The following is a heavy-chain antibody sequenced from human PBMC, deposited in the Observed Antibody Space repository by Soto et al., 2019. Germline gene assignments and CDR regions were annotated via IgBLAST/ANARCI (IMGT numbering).Heavy chain of an antibody. CDR1: GGSISSYY. CDR3: ARGLKVSLYYYYGMDV. CDR2: TYYSGST. J-gene: IGHJ6*02. V-gene: IGHV4-59*01. Sequence: PSETLSLTCTVSGGSISSYYWSWIRQPPGKGLEWIGYTYYSGSTNYNPSLKSRVTISVDTSKNQFSLKLSSVTAADTAVYYCARGLKVSLYYYYGMDVWGQGTTVTSP. D-gene: IGHD2-15*01.